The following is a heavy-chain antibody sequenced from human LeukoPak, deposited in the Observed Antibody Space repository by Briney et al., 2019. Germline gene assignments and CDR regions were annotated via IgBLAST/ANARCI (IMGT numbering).Heavy chain of an antibody. CDR2: IKADGGEK. V-gene: IGHV3-7*01. J-gene: IGHJ4*02. Sequence: GGSLRLSCAASGFTFSSYSMNWFRQTPGKGLEWVAKIKADGGEKDHVASVKGRFTISRDNAKNSLYLQMNSLRVEDTAVYYCARGGAARPDFWGQGTLVTVSS. CDR3: ARGGAARPDF. CDR1: GFTFSSYS. D-gene: IGHD6-6*01.